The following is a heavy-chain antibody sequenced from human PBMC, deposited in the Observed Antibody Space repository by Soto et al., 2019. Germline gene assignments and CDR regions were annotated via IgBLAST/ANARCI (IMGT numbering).Heavy chain of an antibody. D-gene: IGHD2-2*02. Sequence: SETLSLTCTVSGGSISSFCYYWSWIRQHPGKGLEWIGYIYYSGSTYYNPSLKSRVTISVDTSKNQFSLKLSSVTAADTAVYYCARAPATYTGTPHIFDYWGQGTLVTVSS. V-gene: IGHV4-31*03. J-gene: IGHJ4*02. CDR3: ARAPATYTGTPHIFDY. CDR1: GGSISSFCYY. CDR2: IYYSGST.